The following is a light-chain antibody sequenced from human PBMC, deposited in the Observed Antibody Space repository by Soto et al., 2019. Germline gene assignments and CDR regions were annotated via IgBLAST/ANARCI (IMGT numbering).Light chain of an antibody. Sequence: QSALTQPASVSGSPGQSITISCTGTSSDIGSYDFVSWYQLHPGKARKLILFDISNRPSGVSYRFSGSKSGNTASLIISGLQAEYEADYFCSSSSISSAYLFGSGTKVTVL. J-gene: IGLJ1*01. V-gene: IGLV2-14*03. CDR3: SSSSISSAYL. CDR1: SSDIGSYDF. CDR2: DIS.